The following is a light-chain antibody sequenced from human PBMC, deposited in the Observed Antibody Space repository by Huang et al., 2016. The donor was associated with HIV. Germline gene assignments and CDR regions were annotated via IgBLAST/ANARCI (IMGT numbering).Light chain of an antibody. CDR2: SAS. Sequence: IVMSQSPATLSVSPGDSATLSCRANQTVNNKVAWFQQKVGTDPRLISYSASVRAVSIGVPDRFIGSGSGTEFTLSITSVQSDDFAVYYCQQYNDWPWTFGQGTRV. CDR1: QTVNNK. CDR3: QQYNDWPWT. J-gene: IGKJ1*01. V-gene: IGKV3D-15*01.